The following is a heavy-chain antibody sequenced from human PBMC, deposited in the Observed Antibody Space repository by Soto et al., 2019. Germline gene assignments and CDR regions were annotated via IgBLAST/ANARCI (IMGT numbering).Heavy chain of an antibody. V-gene: IGHV4-59*01. CDR2: IYYSGST. CDR3: ARNFDFWRGTPDCFDP. D-gene: IGHD3-3*01. Sequence: SETLSLTCTVSVGSISSYDWIWIRQPPGKGLEWIGYIYYSGSTHYHPTINSRVNISVETAKHQFSLKIRSMTAADTAMYYCARNFDFWRGTPDCFDPRGQRTXVTVS. CDR1: VGSISSYD. J-gene: IGHJ5*02.